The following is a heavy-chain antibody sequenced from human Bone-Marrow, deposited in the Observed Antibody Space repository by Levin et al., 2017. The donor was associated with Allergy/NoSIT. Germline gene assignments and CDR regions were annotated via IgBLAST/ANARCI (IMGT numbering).Heavy chain of an antibody. Sequence: PSETLSLTCVVSGGSINSDGYSWSWIRQPPGKDLEWIGYIYHTGHTYYSPSLKSRVTISVDTSKNQFSLMLTSVTAADTAMYYCARGVAARLYFDSWGQGTLVTVSS. CDR1: GGSINSDGYS. J-gene: IGHJ4*02. D-gene: IGHD6-6*01. CDR2: IYHTGHT. V-gene: IGHV4-30-2*01. CDR3: ARGVAARLYFDS.